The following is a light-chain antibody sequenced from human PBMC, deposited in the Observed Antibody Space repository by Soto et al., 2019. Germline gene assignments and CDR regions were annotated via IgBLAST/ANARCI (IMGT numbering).Light chain of an antibody. CDR2: EGS. V-gene: IGLV2-23*01. CDR3: CSYAGPNGV. J-gene: IGLJ3*02. Sequence: QSALTQPASVSGSPGQSITISCTGTSSDVGSYNLVSWYQQHPGKAPKLMIYEGSKRPSGVSNRFSGSKSGNTASLTISGLQAEDEADYYCCSYAGPNGVFGGGTKLTVL. CDR1: SSDVGSYNL.